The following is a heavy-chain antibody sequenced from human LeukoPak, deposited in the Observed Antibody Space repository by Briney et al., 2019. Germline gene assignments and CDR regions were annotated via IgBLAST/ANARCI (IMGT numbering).Heavy chain of an antibody. CDR3: ARAIGDYSFTNFDY. Sequence: VASVKLSCKASGYTFTGYYMHWVRQATGQGLEWMGWKNPKSRNTGYEQQFQGRVTITRNTSISTAYMELSSLRSENTAVYYCARAIGDYSFTNFDYWGQGTLVTVSS. CDR2: KNPKSRNT. V-gene: IGHV1-8*03. D-gene: IGHD4-17*01. CDR1: GYTFTGYY. J-gene: IGHJ4*02.